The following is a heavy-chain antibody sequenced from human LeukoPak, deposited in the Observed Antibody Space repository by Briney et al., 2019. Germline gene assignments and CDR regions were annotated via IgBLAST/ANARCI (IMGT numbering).Heavy chain of an antibody. J-gene: IGHJ4*02. V-gene: IGHV4-59*01. Sequence: SETLSLTCTVSGGSISGYYWSWIRQPPGKGLEWIGYIYYTGSTNYNPSLKSRLTISVDTSKNQFSLKLSSVTAADTAVYYCARGDYGDYDYWGQGTPVTVSS. CDR3: ARGDYGDYDY. CDR1: GGSISGYY. D-gene: IGHD4-17*01. CDR2: IYYTGST.